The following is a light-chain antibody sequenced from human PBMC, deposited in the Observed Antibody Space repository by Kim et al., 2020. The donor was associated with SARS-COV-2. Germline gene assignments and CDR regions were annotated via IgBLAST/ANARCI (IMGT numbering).Light chain of an antibody. J-gene: IGKJ4*01. CDR2: AVS. CDR1: QGINDY. V-gene: IGKV1-17*03. Sequence: DIQMTQSPPAMSASVGDRVTITCRASQGINDYLAWFQQKPGEAPKRLFDAVSNLQSGVPTRFSGSGSGTEFTLTISSLQPEDFATYICLQHAQYPLTFGGWTKVDIK. CDR3: LQHAQYPLT.